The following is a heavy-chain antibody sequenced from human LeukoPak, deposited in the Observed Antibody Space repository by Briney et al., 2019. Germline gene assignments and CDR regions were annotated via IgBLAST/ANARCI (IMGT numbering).Heavy chain of an antibody. V-gene: IGHV3-23*01. J-gene: IGHJ4*02. CDR3: AKSVTTVPHYFDY. CDR1: GXTFSSYA. D-gene: IGHD4-17*01. CDR2: ISGSAGST. Sequence: GGSLRLSCAASGXTFSSYAMSWVRQAPGKGLECVSDISGSAGSTYYADSVKGRFTISRDTSKNTLYLQMNSLRAEDTAIYYCAKSVTTVPHYFDYWGQGTLVTVSS.